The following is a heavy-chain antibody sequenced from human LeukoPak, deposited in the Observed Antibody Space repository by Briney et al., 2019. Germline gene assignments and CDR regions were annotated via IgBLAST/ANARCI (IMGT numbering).Heavy chain of an antibody. CDR3: ATSYYYGSGSSIDV. D-gene: IGHD3-10*01. CDR2: VYYSGST. Sequence: SETLSLTCTVSGGSISSYYWSWIRQPPGKGLEWIGYVYYSGSTNYNPSLKSRVTMSVDTSKNQFSLRLSSVTAADTAVYYCATSYYYGSGSSIDVWGKGTTVTVSS. J-gene: IGHJ6*04. V-gene: IGHV4-59*01. CDR1: GGSISSYY.